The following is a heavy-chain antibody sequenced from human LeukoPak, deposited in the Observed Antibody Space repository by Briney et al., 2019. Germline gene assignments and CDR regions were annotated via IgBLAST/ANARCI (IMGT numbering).Heavy chain of an antibody. Sequence: PGGSLRLSCAASGFTFSSYEMNWVRQAPGKGLEWVSYISSSGSSTYNADSVKGRFTISRDNAKNSLYLQMNSLRADDTAVYYCARDSQWLPDYWGQGTLVTVSS. CDR3: ARDSQWLPDY. CDR1: GFTFSSYE. CDR2: ISSSGSST. J-gene: IGHJ4*02. D-gene: IGHD6-19*01. V-gene: IGHV3-48*03.